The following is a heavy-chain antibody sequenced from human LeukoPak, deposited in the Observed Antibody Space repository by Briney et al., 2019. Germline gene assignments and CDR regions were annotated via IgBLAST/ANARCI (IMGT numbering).Heavy chain of an antibody. Sequence: GGSLRLSCAASGFTFSGYAMHWVRQAPGKGLEWLTVISTDGNDKHYADSVKGRFTVSRDNSKNTLYLQMNSLRAEDTAVYYCARDPQGLRSSGYSPRYFDYWGQGTLVTVSS. CDR3: ARDPQGLRSSGYSPRYFDY. J-gene: IGHJ4*02. D-gene: IGHD3-22*01. CDR2: ISTDGNDK. V-gene: IGHV3-30*14. CDR1: GFTFSGYA.